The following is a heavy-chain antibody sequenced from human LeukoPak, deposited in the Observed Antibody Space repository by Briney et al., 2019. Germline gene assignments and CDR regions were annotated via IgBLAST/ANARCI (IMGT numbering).Heavy chain of an antibody. CDR3: AKLTLPATVVTSDY. J-gene: IGHJ4*02. D-gene: IGHD4-23*01. CDR2: ISYDGSNK. V-gene: IGHV3-30*18. CDR1: GFTFSSYG. Sequence: GGSLRLSCAASGFTFSSYGMHWVRQAPGKGLEWVAVISYDGSNKYYADSVKGRFTISRDNSENTLYLQMNSLRAEDTAVYYCAKLTLPATVVTSDYWGQGTLVTVSS.